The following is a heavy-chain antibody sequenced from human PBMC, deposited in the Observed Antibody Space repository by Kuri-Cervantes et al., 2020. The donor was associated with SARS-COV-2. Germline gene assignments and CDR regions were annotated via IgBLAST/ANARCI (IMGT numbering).Heavy chain of an antibody. V-gene: IGHV4-61*09. CDR1: GGSISSGSYY. CDR3: ARENKYYYDSSGFD. Sequence: SETLSLTCTVSGGSISSGSYYWSWIRQPAGKGLEWIGYIYTSGSTNYNPSLKSRVTISVDTSKNQFSLKLSSVTAADTAVYYCARENKYYYDSSGFDWGQGTLVTVSS. D-gene: IGHD3-22*01. CDR2: IYTSGST. J-gene: IGHJ4*02.